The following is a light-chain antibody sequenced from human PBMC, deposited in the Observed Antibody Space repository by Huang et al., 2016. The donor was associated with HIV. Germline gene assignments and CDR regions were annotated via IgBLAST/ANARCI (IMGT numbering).Light chain of an antibody. CDR2: DAS. V-gene: IGKV3-11*01. CDR1: QSISNH. J-gene: IGKJ4*01. CDR3: QQHHSWLT. Sequence: IVLTQSQATMSWYLGERVTLSCRDSQSISNHLAWYQQRPGQAPRLLIYDASNRVAGVPARFSGSGSGTDFTLTISSLEPEDFALYYCQQHHSWLTFGGGTKLEVK.